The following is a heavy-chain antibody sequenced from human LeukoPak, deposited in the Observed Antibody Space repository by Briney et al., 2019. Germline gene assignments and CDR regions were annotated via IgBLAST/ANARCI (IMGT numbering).Heavy chain of an antibody. D-gene: IGHD6-13*01. CDR2: IYHSGRT. CDR1: GYSISSGYY. CDR3: ARVRQQLCLDP. J-gene: IGHJ5*02. Sequence: SETLSLTCTVSGYSISSGYYWGWIRQPPGKGLEWIGSIYHSGRTYYNPSLKSRVTISVDTSKNQFSLKLSSGTAADTAVYYCARVRQQLCLDPWGQGTLVTVSS. V-gene: IGHV4-38-2*02.